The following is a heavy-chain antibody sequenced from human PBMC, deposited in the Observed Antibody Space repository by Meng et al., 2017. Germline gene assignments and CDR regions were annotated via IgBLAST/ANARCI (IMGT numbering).Heavy chain of an antibody. J-gene: IGHJ4*02. CDR3: ARYSGYDVSNLDY. D-gene: IGHD5-12*01. V-gene: IGHV1-2*02. CDR2: INPNSGGT. CDR1: GYTFTGYY. Sequence: ASVKVSCKASGYTFTGYYMHWVRQAPGHGLEWMGWINPNSGGTNYAQKFQGRVTMTRDTSISTAYMELSRLRSDDTAVYYCARYSGYDVSNLDYWGQGTLVTVSS.